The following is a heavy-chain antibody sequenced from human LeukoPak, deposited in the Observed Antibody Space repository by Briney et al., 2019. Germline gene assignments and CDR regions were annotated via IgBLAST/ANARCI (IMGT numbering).Heavy chain of an antibody. CDR3: ARDPGYYYDSSGYSSGDWFDP. CDR1: GGSISSYY. J-gene: IGHJ5*02. Sequence: SETLSLTCTVSGGSISSYYWSWIRQPAGKGLEWIGRIYTSGSTNYNPSLKGRVTISVDTSKNQFSLKLSSVTAADTAVYYCARDPGYYYDSSGYSSGDWFDPWGQGTLVTVSS. V-gene: IGHV4-4*07. CDR2: IYTSGST. D-gene: IGHD3-22*01.